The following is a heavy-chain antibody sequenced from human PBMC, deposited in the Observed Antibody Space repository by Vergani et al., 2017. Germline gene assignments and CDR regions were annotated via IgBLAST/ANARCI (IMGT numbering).Heavy chain of an antibody. CDR2: ISGSGHTK. D-gene: IGHD1-26*01. CDR1: GFTFSDYY. V-gene: IGHV3-11*01. J-gene: IGHJ6*04. Sequence: QVQLVESGGGLVKPGGSLRLSCAASGFTFSDYYMTWIRQAPGKGLEWISYISGSGHTKYYADSVKGRFAIYRDNAKNSLYLQMNSLRAEDTAVYYCAGPVSRVGATLSSFVWGKGTTVTVSS. CDR3: AGPVSRVGATLSSFV.